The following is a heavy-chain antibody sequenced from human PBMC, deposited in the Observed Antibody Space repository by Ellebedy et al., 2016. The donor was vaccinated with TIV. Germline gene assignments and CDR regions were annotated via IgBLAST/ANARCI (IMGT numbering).Heavy chain of an antibody. J-gene: IGHJ4*02. CDR1: GFTFSSYA. D-gene: IGHD5-12*01. Sequence: GGSLRLSCATSGFTFSSYAMHWVRQAPGKGLGWVAVMWHGGISKDYADSVKGRFALSGDNSKNTLYLQMNNLRVEDTAVYYCARGEYSGYAPPAYWGQGTLVIVSS. CDR2: MWHGGISK. CDR3: ARGEYSGYAPPAY. V-gene: IGHV3-33*01.